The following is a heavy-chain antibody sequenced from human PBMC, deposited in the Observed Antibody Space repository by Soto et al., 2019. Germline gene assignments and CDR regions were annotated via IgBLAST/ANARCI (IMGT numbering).Heavy chain of an antibody. CDR3: ARGGVFFFAAPTNPFDY. V-gene: IGHV1-8*01. Sequence: GASVKVSCKASGYTFTSYDINWVRQATGQGLEWMGWMNPNSGNTGYAQKFQGRVTMTRNTSISTAYMELSSLRSEDTAVYYCARGGVFFFAAPTNPFDYWGKGTLVTVSS. D-gene: IGHD3-10*01. J-gene: IGHJ4*02. CDR1: GYTFTSYD. CDR2: MNPNSGNT.